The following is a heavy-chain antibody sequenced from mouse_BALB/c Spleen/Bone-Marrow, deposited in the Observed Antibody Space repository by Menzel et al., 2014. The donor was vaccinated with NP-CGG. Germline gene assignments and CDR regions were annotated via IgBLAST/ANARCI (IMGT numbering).Heavy chain of an antibody. CDR3: ARAMIYYYAMDY. Sequence: VQLKESGPELVKPGASVKMSCKASGYSFTSFILHWVKMRPGQGLEWIGYINPYNDGTKYNEKFKGKAILTSDKSSGSANMELSSLTSEDSAVYYCARAMIYYYAMDYWGQGTSVTVSS. V-gene: IGHV1-14*01. CDR2: INPYNDGT. J-gene: IGHJ4*01. CDR1: GYSFTSFI. D-gene: IGHD2-4*01.